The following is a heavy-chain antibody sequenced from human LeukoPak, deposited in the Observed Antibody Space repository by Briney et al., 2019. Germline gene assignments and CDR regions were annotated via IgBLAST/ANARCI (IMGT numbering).Heavy chain of an antibody. CDR2: INPNRGGT. Sequence: EASVKVSCKASGYTFTGYYMHWVRQAPGQGLEWMGWINPNRGGTNYAQKFQGRVTMTRDTSISTAYMELSRLRSDDTAVYYCARHDSSSWYPAFDYWGQGTPVTVSS. D-gene: IGHD6-13*01. CDR1: GYTFTGYY. J-gene: IGHJ4*02. CDR3: ARHDSSSWYPAFDY. V-gene: IGHV1-2*02.